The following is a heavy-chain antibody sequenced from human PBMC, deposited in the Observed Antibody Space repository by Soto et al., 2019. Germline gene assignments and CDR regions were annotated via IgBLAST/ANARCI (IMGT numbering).Heavy chain of an antibody. V-gene: IGHV1-69*01. Sequence: QVQLVQSGAEVKKPGSSVKVSCKASGGTFSSYAISWVRQAPGQGLEWMGGILPIFGTANYAQKFQGRVTITADESTSTAYMELSSLRSEDTAVYYCARDRIAAAGTISPYYGMDVWGQGTTVTVSS. CDR3: ARDRIAAAGTISPYYGMDV. D-gene: IGHD6-13*01. CDR2: ILPIFGTA. CDR1: GGTFSSYA. J-gene: IGHJ6*02.